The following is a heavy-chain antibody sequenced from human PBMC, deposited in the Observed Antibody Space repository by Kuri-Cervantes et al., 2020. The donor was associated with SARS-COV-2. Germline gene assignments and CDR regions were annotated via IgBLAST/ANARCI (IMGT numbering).Heavy chain of an antibody. J-gene: IGHJ6*04. V-gene: IGHV3-7*01. CDR3: ASYSERAMDV. Sequence: LSLTCAASGFTFSSYWMSWVRQAPGKGLEWVANIKQDGSEKYYVDSVKGRFTISRDNAKNPLYLQMNSLRAEDTAVYYCASYSERAMDVWGKGTTVTVSS. CDR1: GFTFSSYW. D-gene: IGHD6-13*01. CDR2: IKQDGSEK.